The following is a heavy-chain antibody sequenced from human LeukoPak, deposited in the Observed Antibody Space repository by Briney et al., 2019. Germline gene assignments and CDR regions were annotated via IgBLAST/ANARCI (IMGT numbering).Heavy chain of an antibody. CDR2: IIPIFGTA. CDR1: GGTFSSYA. CDR3: ARVRTITSAFDY. J-gene: IGHJ4*02. V-gene: IGHV1-69*05. D-gene: IGHD5-12*01. Sequence: ASVKVSCKASGGTFSSYAISCVRQAPGQGLESMGGIIPIFGTANYAQKFQGRVTITTDESTSTAYMELSSLRSEDTAVYYCARVRTITSAFDYWGQGTLVTVSS.